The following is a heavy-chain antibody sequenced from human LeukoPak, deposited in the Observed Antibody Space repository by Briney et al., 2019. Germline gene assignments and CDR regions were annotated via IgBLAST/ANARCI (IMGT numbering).Heavy chain of an antibody. CDR3: AREGDGYNKWDY. CDR1: GYTFTGYY. J-gene: IGHJ4*02. D-gene: IGHD5-24*01. Sequence: ASVKVSCKASGYTFTGYYVHWVRQAPGQGLEWMGWINPNSGGTNYAQKFQGWVTMTRDTSISTAYMELSRLRSDDTAVYYCAREGDGYNKWDYWGQGTLVTVSS. V-gene: IGHV1-2*04. CDR2: INPNSGGT.